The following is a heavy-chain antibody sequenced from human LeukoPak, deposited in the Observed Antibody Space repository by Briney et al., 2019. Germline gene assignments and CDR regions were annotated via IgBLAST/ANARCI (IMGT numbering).Heavy chain of an antibody. CDR2: IYTSGST. D-gene: IGHD3-22*01. V-gene: IGHV4-4*07. CDR3: ARVRPYYYDSSGYVYYFDY. J-gene: IGHJ4*02. Sequence: SETLSLTCTVSGGSISSYYWSWLRQPAGKGLEWLGRIYTSGSTNYNPSLKSRVTMSVDTSKNQFSLKLSSVTAADTAVYYCARVRPYYYDSSGYVYYFDYWGQGTLVTVSS. CDR1: GGSISSYY.